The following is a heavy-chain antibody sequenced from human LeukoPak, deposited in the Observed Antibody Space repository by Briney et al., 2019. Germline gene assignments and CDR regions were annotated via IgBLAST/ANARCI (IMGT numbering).Heavy chain of an antibody. CDR1: GITFSNSA. CDR2: ITKSGDQT. Sequence: PGGSLRLSCVPSGITFSNSALSWVRQAPGKGLEWVSTITKSGDQTHYADSVKGRFTISRDNSKNTLYLQMNSLRAEDTAVYYCAKDRDIVVVKWLSGALDYWGQGTLVTVSS. D-gene: IGHD2-2*01. CDR3: AKDRDIVVVKWLSGALDY. J-gene: IGHJ4*02. V-gene: IGHV3-23*01.